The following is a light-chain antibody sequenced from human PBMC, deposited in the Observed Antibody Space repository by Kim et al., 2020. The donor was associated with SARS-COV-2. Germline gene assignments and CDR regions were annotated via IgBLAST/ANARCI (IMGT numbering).Light chain of an antibody. V-gene: IGKV1-27*01. Sequence: GSVGDRLTITGRASQGISNDLAWYQQKPGKVPKLLIFAASALQSGVPSRFSGSGSGTDFTLTISSLQPEDVATYYCQKYNGAPWTFGQGTKVDIK. CDR2: AAS. CDR3: QKYNGAPWT. J-gene: IGKJ1*01. CDR1: QGISND.